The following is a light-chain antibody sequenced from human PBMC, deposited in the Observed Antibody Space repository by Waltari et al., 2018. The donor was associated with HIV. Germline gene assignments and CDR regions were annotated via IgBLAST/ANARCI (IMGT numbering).Light chain of an antibody. CDR2: AAS. V-gene: IGKV1-39*01. CDR1: QSASSY. CDR3: QQTYSLPYT. Sequence: DIQMTQSPSSLSASVCAIFTLTCRASQSASSYVNWYQQKPGKAPKLLIYAASSLRSGVPSRFSGSGSGTDFTLTISSLQPEDFATYYCQQTYSLPYTFGQETKLEIK. J-gene: IGKJ2*01.